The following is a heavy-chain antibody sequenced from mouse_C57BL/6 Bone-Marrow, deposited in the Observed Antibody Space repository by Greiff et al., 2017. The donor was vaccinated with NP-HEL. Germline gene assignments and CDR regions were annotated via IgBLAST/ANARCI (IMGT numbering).Heavy chain of an antibody. CDR2: INPSSGYT. V-gene: IGHV1-7*01. J-gene: IGHJ1*03. CDR1: GYTFTSYW. CDR3: APYDYDRYFDV. Sequence: QVQLQQSGAELAKPGASVKLSCKASGYTFTSYWMHWVKQRPGQGLEWIGYINPSSGYTKYNQKFKDKATLTADKSSSTAYMQLSSLTYEDSAVYYCAPYDYDRYFDVWGTGTTVTVSS. D-gene: IGHD2-4*01.